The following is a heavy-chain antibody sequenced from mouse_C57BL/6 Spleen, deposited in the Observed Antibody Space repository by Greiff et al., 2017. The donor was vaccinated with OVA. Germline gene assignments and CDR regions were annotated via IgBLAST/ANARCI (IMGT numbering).Heavy chain of an antibody. D-gene: IGHD1-1*02. CDR3: ARGGLGGNYFDY. J-gene: IGHJ2*01. Sequence: VQLQQSGPELVKPGASVKISCKASGYAFSSSWMNWVKQRPGKGLEWIGRIYPGDGDTNYNGKFKGKATLTADKSSSTAYMQLSSLTSEDSAVYFCARGGLGGNYFDYWGKGTTLTVSS. CDR1: GYAFSSSW. CDR2: IYPGDGDT. V-gene: IGHV1-82*01.